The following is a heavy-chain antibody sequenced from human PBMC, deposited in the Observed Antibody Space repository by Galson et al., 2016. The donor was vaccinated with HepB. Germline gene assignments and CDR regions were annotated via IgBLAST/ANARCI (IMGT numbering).Heavy chain of an antibody. CDR3: ATLTYYYDSKAGAFDI. CDR1: GGSVSSGSYY. CDR2: IYYSGST. J-gene: IGHJ3*02. D-gene: IGHD3-22*01. Sequence: ETLSLTCTVSGGSVSSGSYYWSWIRQPPGKGLEWIGYIYYSGSTKYNPSLKSRVTISVDTSKNQFSLNLSSVAAADTAVYYCATLTYYYDSKAGAFDIWGQGTMVTVSS. V-gene: IGHV4-61*01.